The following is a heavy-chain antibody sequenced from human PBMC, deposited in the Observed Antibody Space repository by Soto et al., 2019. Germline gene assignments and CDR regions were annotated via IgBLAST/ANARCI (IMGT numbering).Heavy chain of an antibody. CDR1: GFTFSSYG. D-gene: IGHD6-19*01. Sequence: GGSLRLSCGTSGFTFSSYGMHWVRQAPGKGLEWVALIWYDGGNKYYADSVKGRFTVSRDNSKNTLYLQMNSLRAEDTAVYYCARDRGTGQWLPLDYWGQGTLVTVSS. CDR2: IWYDGGNK. CDR3: ARDRGTGQWLPLDY. V-gene: IGHV3-33*01. J-gene: IGHJ4*02.